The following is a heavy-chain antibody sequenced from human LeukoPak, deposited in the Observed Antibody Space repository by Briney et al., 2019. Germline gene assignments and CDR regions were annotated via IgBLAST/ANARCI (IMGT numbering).Heavy chain of an antibody. CDR1: GFTLRNFA. CDR2: ISGSGGST. V-gene: IGHV3-23*01. D-gene: IGHD6-13*01. CDR3: AKDATSSWHQDWLDP. Sequence: GGSLRLSCEHSGFTLRNFAVSWVRQAPGKGLEWVSVISGSGGSTHYADSVKGRFTISRDNSKNTVYLQMNSLRAEDTAVYYCAKDATSSWHQDWLDPWGQGTLVTVSS. J-gene: IGHJ5*02.